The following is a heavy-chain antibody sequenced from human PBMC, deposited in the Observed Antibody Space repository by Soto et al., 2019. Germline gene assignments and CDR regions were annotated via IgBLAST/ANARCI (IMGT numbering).Heavy chain of an antibody. J-gene: IGHJ6*02. V-gene: IGHV3-30-3*01. CDR3: ARGTTTSAFSAMDV. Sequence: QVQLVESGGGVVQPGRSLRLSCAASGFTFSNNAMDWVRQAPGKGLEWVAVISYAGSNKYIAASMKGRLTISRDNSKNTLFLEINSLGAEDTAVYYCARGTTTSAFSAMDVWGQGTTVTVSS. CDR1: GFTFSNNA. CDR2: ISYAGSNK. D-gene: IGHD1-1*01.